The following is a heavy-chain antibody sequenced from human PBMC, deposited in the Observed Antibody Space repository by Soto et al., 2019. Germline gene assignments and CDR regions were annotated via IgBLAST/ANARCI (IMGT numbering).Heavy chain of an antibody. V-gene: IGHV3-33*05. Sequence: QVHLVESGGGVVQPGTSLRLSCVGSGFTFRSYVIHWVRQAPGKGLEWVALTSYDGGNNFYGDYVKGRFTISRDNSRNTVELQMDSLRLEDTALYYCARWGTTGGLDVWGQGTLVSVSS. CDR3: ARWGTTGGLDV. D-gene: IGHD3-16*01. CDR2: TSYDGGNN. J-gene: IGHJ4*02. CDR1: GFTFRSYV.